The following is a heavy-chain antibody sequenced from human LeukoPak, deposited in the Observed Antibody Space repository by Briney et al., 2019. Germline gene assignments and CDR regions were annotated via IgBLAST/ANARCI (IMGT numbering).Heavy chain of an antibody. Sequence: GESLKISCKGSGYSFTSYWIGWVRQMPGKGLEWMGIIYPGDSDTRYSPSFQGQVTISADKSISTAYLQWSSLKASDTAMYYCARQKGLRLTPGSAFDIRGQGTMVTVSS. D-gene: IGHD4-17*01. J-gene: IGHJ3*02. CDR1: GYSFTSYW. CDR3: ARQKGLRLTPGSAFDI. CDR2: IYPGDSDT. V-gene: IGHV5-51*01.